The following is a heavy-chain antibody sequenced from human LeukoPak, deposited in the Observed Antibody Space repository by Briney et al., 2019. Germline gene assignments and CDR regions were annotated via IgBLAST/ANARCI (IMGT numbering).Heavy chain of an antibody. Sequence: ASVKVSCKASGYTFTGYYMHWVRQAPGQGLEWMGWINPNSGGTNYAQKFQGRVTMTRDTSISTAYMELSRLRSDDTAVYYCARVAPDIVVVPAAPDYWGQGTLVTVSS. V-gene: IGHV1-2*02. CDR1: GYTFTGYY. CDR3: ARVAPDIVVVPAAPDY. D-gene: IGHD2-2*01. J-gene: IGHJ4*02. CDR2: INPNSGGT.